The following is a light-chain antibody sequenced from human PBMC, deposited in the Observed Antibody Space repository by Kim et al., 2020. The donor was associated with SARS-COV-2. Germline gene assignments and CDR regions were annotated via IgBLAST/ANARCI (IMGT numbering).Light chain of an antibody. J-gene: IGKJ4*01. V-gene: IGKV3-15*01. CDR1: QSVSNN. CDR3: QQCNSWPLT. CDR2: GAS. Sequence: EVVMTQSPATLSVSPGERATLSCRATQSVSNNLAWYQQKPGQAPRLLIYGASSRATGVPARFSGSGSGTEFTLTISGLQSEDFAVYYCQQCNSWPLTFGGGTKVDIK.